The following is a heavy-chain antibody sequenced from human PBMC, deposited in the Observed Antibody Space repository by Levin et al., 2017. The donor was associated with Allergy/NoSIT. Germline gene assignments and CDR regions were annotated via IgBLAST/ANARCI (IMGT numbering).Heavy chain of an antibody. CDR2: IYYSGST. Sequence: SETLSLTCTVSGGSISSGDYYWSWIRQPPGKGLEWIGYIYYSGSTYYNPSLKSRVTISVDTSKNQFSLKLSSVTAADTAVYYCARDLGGGGYMDVWGKGTTVTVSS. V-gene: IGHV4-30-4*01. CDR1: GGSISSGDYY. CDR3: ARDLGGGGYMDV. D-gene: IGHD3-16*01. J-gene: IGHJ6*03.